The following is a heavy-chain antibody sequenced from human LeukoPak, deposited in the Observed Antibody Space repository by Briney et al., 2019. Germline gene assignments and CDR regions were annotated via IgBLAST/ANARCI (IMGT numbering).Heavy chain of an antibody. CDR1: GRSINSYY. CDR2: IYYSGST. D-gene: IGHD5-12*01. V-gene: IGHV4-59*01. Sequence: SETLSLTCTVSGRSINSYYWSWIRQPPGKGLEWIGYIYYSGSTNYNPSLKSRVTMSVDTSKNQFSLKVRSVTAADSAVYYCARVGGYFSYWGQGTPVTVSS. CDR3: ARVGGYFSY. J-gene: IGHJ4*02.